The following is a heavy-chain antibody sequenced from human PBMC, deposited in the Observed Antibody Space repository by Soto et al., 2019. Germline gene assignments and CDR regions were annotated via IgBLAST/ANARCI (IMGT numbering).Heavy chain of an antibody. CDR1: GGSISSYY. CDR2: IYYSGST. V-gene: IGHV4-59*01. D-gene: IGHD2-15*01. CDR3: ARRVGSWYGNNWFDP. J-gene: IGHJ5*02. Sequence: PSETLSLTCTVSGGSISSYYWSWIRQPPGKGLEWIGYIYYSGSTNYNPSLKSRVTISVDTSKNQFSLKLSSVTAADTAVYYCARRVGSWYGNNWFDPWGQGTLVTVFS.